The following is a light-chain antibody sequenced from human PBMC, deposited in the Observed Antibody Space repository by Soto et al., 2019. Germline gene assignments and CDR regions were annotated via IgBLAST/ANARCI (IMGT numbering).Light chain of an antibody. J-gene: IGLJ2*01. CDR1: SSDVGSYNL. Sequence: QSALTQPASVSGSPGQSITIPCTGASSDVGSYNLVSWYQQHPGKAPKLMIYEVSRRPSGISNRFSGSKSGNTASLTISGLQAEDEADYYCCSYAGSPTFVIFGGGTKLIVL. CDR3: CSYAGSPTFVI. CDR2: EVS. V-gene: IGLV2-23*02.